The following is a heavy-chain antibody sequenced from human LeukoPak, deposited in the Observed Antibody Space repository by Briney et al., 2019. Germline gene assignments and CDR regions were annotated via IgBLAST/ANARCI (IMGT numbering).Heavy chain of an antibody. V-gene: IGHV4-39*07. CDR3: ARDAYDYVWGSYRYTNYYYYMDV. CDR2: IYYSGST. J-gene: IGHJ6*03. Sequence: PSETLSPTCTVFGGSIISSSYYWGWIRHPPGKWREWIGTIYYSGSTSYNPSLKSRVTISVDTSKNQFSLKLSSVTAADTAVYYCARDAYDYVWGSYRYTNYYYYMDVWGKGTTVTVSS. CDR1: GGSIISSSYY. D-gene: IGHD3-16*02.